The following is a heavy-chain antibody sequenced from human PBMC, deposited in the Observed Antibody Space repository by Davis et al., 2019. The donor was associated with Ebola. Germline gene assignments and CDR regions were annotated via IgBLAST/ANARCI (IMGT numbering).Heavy chain of an antibody. J-gene: IGHJ6*02. CDR3: ARAPYIVVVPAAMSYYYGMDV. V-gene: IGHV3-30*03. CDR1: GFTFSSYG. CDR2: ISYDGSNK. Sequence: GESLKISCAASGFTFSSYGMHWVRQAPGKGLEWVAVISYDGSNKYYADSVKGRFTISRDNSKNTLYLQMNSLRAEDTAVYYCARAPYIVVVPAAMSYYYGMDVWGQGTTVTVSS. D-gene: IGHD2-2*01.